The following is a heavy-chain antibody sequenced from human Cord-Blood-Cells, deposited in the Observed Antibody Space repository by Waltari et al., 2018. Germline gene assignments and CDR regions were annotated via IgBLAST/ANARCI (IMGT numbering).Heavy chain of an antibody. CDR2: INHSGST. D-gene: IGHD6-6*01. CDR3: ARDSQHDSSSLSPFDY. V-gene: IGHV4-34*01. J-gene: IGHJ4*02. Sequence: QVQLQQWGAGLLKPSGTLSLTCAVYGGSFSGYSWTWTSQPPGKGLEWIGEINHSGSTNYNPSLKSRVTISVDTSKNQFSLKLSPVTAADTAVYYCARDSQHDSSSLSPFDYWGQGTLVTVSS. CDR1: GGSFSGYS.